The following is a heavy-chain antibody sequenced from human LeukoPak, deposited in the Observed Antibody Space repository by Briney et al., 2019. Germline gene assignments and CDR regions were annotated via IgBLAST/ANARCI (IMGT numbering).Heavy chain of an antibody. CDR3: AREDTAMAGGFDY. CDR2: IYYSGST. V-gene: IGHV4-59*01. Sequence: SETLSLTCTVSGGSISSYYWSWIRQPPGKGLEWIGYIYYSGSTNYNPSLKSRVTISVDTSKNQFSLKLSSVTAADTAVYYCAREDTAMAGGFDYWGQGTLVTVSS. J-gene: IGHJ4*02. D-gene: IGHD5-18*01. CDR1: GGSISSYY.